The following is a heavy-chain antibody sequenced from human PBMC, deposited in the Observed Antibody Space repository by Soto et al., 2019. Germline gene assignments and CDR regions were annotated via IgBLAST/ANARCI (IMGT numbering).Heavy chain of an antibody. Sequence: GGSLRLSCAASGFTFSSYAMSWVRQAPGKGLEWVSAISGSGGSTYYADSVKGRFTISRDNSKNTLYLQMNSLRAEDTAVYYCAKQKNYDILTGYYRYLDYWGQGTLVTVSS. CDR3: AKQKNYDILTGYYRYLDY. CDR1: GFTFSSYA. V-gene: IGHV3-23*01. D-gene: IGHD3-9*01. J-gene: IGHJ4*02. CDR2: ISGSGGST.